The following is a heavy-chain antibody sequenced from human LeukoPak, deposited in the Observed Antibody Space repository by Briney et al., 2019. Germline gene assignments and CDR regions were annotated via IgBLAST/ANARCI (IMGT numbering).Heavy chain of an antibody. V-gene: IGHV3-23*01. CDR1: GYTFTSSY. J-gene: IGHJ4*02. Sequence: ASVKVSCKTSGYTFTSSYVHWVRQAPGKGLEWVSAISGSGGSTYYADSVKGRFTISRDNSKNTLYLQMNSLRAEDTAVYYCASDMTTAYIWGQGTLVTVSS. D-gene: IGHD4-17*01. CDR2: ISGSGGST. CDR3: ASDMTTAYI.